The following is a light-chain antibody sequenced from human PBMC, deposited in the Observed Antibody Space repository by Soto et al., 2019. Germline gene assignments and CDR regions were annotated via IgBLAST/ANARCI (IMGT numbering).Light chain of an antibody. J-gene: IGLJ2*01. CDR3: SSYTTSSTHVV. CDR1: SVEVGSYNY. Sequence: QSVLTQPASVSGSPGQSITISCTGTSVEVGSYNYVSWYQQYPGKAPKLMIYDVSNRPSGVSYRFSGSKSGNTASLTISGLQAEDEADYYCSSYTTSSTHVVFGGGTKVTVL. CDR2: DVS. V-gene: IGLV2-14*01.